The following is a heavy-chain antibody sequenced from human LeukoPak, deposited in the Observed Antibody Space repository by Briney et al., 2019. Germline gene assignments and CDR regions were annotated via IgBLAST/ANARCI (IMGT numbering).Heavy chain of an antibody. D-gene: IGHD2-2*01. CDR2: INPNSGGT. CDR1: GYTFTGYY. V-gene: IGHV1-2*02. CDR3: ARDLGCTSTSCYAFDY. J-gene: IGHJ4*02. Sequence: GASAKVSCKASGYTFTGYYMHWVRQAPGQGLEWMGWINPNSGGTNYAQKFQGRVTMTRDTSISTAFMELSRLRSDDTAVYYCARDLGCTSTSCYAFDYWGQGTLVTVSS.